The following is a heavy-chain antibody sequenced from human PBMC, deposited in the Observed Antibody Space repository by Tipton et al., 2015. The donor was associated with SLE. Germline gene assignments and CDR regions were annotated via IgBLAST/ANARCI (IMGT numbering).Heavy chain of an antibody. V-gene: IGHV1-46*01. CDR1: GYTFTSCY. J-gene: IGHJ6*03. CDR2: LNPRGGST. CDR3: ARGKAVTIFGVVAGGYYYMDV. Sequence: QSGAEVKKPGASVKVSCKASGYTFTSCYVHCVRQAPGQGLEWMGILNPRGGSTSYAQKFQGRVTMTRDTSPSTVDRELSSLRSGDTAVYYCARGKAVTIFGVVAGGYYYMDVSGKGTTVTVAS. D-gene: IGHD3-3*01.